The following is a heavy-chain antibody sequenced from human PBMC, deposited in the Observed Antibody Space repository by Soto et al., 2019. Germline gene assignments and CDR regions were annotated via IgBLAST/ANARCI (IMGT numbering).Heavy chain of an antibody. D-gene: IGHD3-22*01. Sequence: SGPTLVNPTQTLTRTFTFSGFSRSTSVVCVGWIRQPPGKALEWLSLIFWDDDKRYSPSLKSRITVTKDTSKNEVGLTMTSMDPVDTATYYCAHFTNYYDSSGYYLYYFEYWGQGTPVTV. CDR2: IFWDDDK. V-gene: IGHV2-5*02. CDR1: GFSRSTSVVC. CDR3: AHFTNYYDSSGYYLYYFEY. J-gene: IGHJ4*02.